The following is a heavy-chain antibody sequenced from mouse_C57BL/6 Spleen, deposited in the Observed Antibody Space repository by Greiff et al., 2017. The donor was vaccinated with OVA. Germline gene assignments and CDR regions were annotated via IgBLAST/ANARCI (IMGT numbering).Heavy chain of an antibody. CDR2: INPNNGGT. CDR1: GYTFTDYN. J-gene: IGHJ1*03. V-gene: IGHV1-22*01. Sequence: VQLKESGPELVKPGASVKMSCKASGYTFTDYNMHWVKQSHGKSLEWIGYINPNNGGTSYNQKFKGKATLTVNKSSSTAYMELRSLTSEDSAVYYCARDTTVVAPNWYFDVWGTGTTVTVSS. CDR3: ARDTTVVAPNWYFDV. D-gene: IGHD1-1*01.